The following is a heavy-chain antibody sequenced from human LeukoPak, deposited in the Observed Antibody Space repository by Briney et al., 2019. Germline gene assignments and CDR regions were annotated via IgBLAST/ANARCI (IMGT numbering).Heavy chain of an antibody. J-gene: IGHJ4*02. CDR1: GFTFSSYW. D-gene: IGHD1-26*01. V-gene: IGHV3-7*01. Sequence: GESLRLSRAASGFTFSSYWMSWVRQAPGKGLEWVANIKEDGSQKYYVDSVKGRFSISSDNAKNSVYLQMNSLRAEDTALYYCVSPRRSGTLDYWGQGILVTVSS. CDR3: VSPRRSGTLDY. CDR2: IKEDGSQK.